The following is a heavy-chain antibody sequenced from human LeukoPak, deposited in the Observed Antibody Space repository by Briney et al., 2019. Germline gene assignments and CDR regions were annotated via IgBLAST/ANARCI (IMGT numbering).Heavy chain of an antibody. Sequence: PGGSLRLSCAASGFTFSSYLMSWVRQTPGRGLEWVANIKQDGSEKYYVDSVKGRFTISRDNAKNSLYLQMNSLRAEDTAVYYCARGKVLDYWGQGTLVTVSS. CDR2: IKQDGSEK. V-gene: IGHV3-7*01. J-gene: IGHJ4*02. CDR3: ARGKVLDY. CDR1: GFTFSSYL. D-gene: IGHD3-10*01.